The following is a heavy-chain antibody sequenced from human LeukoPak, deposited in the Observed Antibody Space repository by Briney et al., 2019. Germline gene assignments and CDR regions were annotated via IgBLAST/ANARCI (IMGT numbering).Heavy chain of an antibody. CDR1: GYTFTSYG. D-gene: IGHD3-3*01. V-gene: IGHV1-18*01. Sequence: GASVKVSCKASGYTFTSYGISWVRQVPGQGLEWMGWISAYNGNTNYAQKLQGRVTMTTDTSTSTAYMGLRSLRSDDTAVYYCARGGPYDFWSGYTNFDYWGQGTLVTVSS. J-gene: IGHJ4*02. CDR2: ISAYNGNT. CDR3: ARGGPYDFWSGYTNFDY.